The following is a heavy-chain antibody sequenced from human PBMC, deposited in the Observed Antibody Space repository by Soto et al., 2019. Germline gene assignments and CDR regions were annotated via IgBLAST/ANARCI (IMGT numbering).Heavy chain of an antibody. CDR1: GYTFTGNY. CDR3: ARGPLYYDYVWGKMDY. V-gene: IGHV1-2*04. Sequence: ASVKVSCKASGYTFTGNYMHWVRQAPGQGLEWMGWINPNSGGTNYAQKFQGWVTMTRDTSISTAYMELSRLRSDDTAVYYCARGPLYYDYVWGKMDYWGQGTLVTVSS. CDR2: INPNSGGT. D-gene: IGHD3-16*01. J-gene: IGHJ4*02.